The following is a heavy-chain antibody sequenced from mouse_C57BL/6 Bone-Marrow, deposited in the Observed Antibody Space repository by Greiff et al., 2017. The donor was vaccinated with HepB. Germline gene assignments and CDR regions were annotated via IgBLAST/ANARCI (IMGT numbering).Heavy chain of an antibody. CDR3: ARDPSITTGGDY. CDR1: GFTFSSYA. D-gene: IGHD1-1*01. V-gene: IGHV5-4*01. J-gene: IGHJ2*01. CDR2: ISDGGSYT. Sequence: DVMLVESGGGLVKPGGSLKLSCAASGFTFSSYAMSWVRQTPEKRLEWVATISDGGSYTYYPDNVKGRFTISRDNAKNNLYLQMSHLKSEDTAMYYCARDPSITTGGDYWGQGTTLTVAS.